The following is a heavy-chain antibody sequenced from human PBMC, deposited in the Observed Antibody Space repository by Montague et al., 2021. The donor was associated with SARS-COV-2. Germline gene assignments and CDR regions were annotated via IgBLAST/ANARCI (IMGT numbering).Heavy chain of an antibody. D-gene: IGHD3-22*01. CDR3: AKALCRGGSMIIVDSYYYYVMDV. J-gene: IGHJ6*02. V-gene: IGHV3-30*18. Sequence: SLRLSCAASGFTFSSFGIHWVRQAPGKGLEWVAVISKDGSNKYYADSVKGRFTISRDNSKNTLYLQVNSLRAEDTAVYYCAKALCRGGSMIIVDSYYYYVMDVGGQATTDTIS. CDR2: ISKDGSNK. CDR1: GFTFSSFG.